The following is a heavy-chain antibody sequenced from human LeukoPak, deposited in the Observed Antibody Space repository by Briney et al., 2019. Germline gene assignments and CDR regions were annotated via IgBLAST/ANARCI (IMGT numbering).Heavy chain of an antibody. D-gene: IGHD2-2*01. J-gene: IGHJ6*02. Sequence: GGSLRLSCAASGFTFSSYAMSWVRQAPGKGLEWVSAISGSSSYIYYADSVKGRFTISRDNAKNSLYLQMNSLRAEDTAVYYCARDGPATTYCSSTSCYYYYYGMDVWGQGTTVTVSS. CDR1: GFTFSSYA. CDR2: ISGSSSYI. V-gene: IGHV3-21*01. CDR3: ARDGPATTYCSSTSCYYYYYGMDV.